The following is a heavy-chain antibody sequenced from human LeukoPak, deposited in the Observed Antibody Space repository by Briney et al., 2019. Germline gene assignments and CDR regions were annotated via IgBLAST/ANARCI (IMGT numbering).Heavy chain of an antibody. Sequence: SETLSLTCAVYGGSFSGYCWSWIRQPPGKGLEWIGEINHSGSTNYNPSLKSRVTISVDTSKNQFYLTLSSVTAADTAVYYCARGRDGSGSRHYYYYGMDVWGQGTTGTVSS. CDR3: ARGRDGSGSRHYYYYGMDV. J-gene: IGHJ6*02. CDR2: INHSGST. V-gene: IGHV4-34*01. CDR1: GGSFSGYC. D-gene: IGHD3-10*01.